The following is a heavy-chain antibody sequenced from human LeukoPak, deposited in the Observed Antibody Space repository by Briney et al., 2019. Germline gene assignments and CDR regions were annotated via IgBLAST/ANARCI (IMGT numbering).Heavy chain of an antibody. J-gene: IGHJ4*02. Sequence: GGSLRLSCALSGLTVNDNYMSWVRQAPGKGLEWVSLIFSDGQTYYAVFVQCRFSISRDMSRNILFLDMSSLRAEDTAGFFCARANPVYGDFDYWGQGTLVTVSS. D-gene: IGHD4-17*01. CDR2: IFSDGQT. CDR3: ARANPVYGDFDY. V-gene: IGHV3-53*01. CDR1: GLTVNDNY.